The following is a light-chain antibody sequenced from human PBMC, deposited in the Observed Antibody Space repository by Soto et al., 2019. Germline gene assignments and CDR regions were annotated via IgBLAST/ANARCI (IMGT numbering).Light chain of an antibody. V-gene: IGLV2-8*01. J-gene: IGLJ1*01. CDR3: SSYAGSVYV. CDR2: DVG. Sequence: QSALTQPPSASGSPGQSVSISCTGTSSDVGAYNYVSWYQQHPGKAPKLMIYDVGKRPSGVPDRFSGSKSGNTASLTVSGLQAEDEADYYCSSYAGSVYVFGTGTKLTVL. CDR1: SSDVGAYNY.